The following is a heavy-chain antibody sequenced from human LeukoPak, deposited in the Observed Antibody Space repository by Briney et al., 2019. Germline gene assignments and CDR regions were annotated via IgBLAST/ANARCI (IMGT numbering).Heavy chain of an antibody. Sequence: GGSLILSCSASGFTFSRYGLHWVRQAPGKGLEYVSAISSNGGSTYYADSVKGRFTISRDNPKNTLYLQMSSLRTEDTAVYYCVKDPYGDYCYWGQGTLVTVSS. D-gene: IGHD4-17*01. J-gene: IGHJ4*02. CDR1: GFTFSRYG. V-gene: IGHV3-64D*09. CDR2: ISSNGGST. CDR3: VKDPYGDYCY.